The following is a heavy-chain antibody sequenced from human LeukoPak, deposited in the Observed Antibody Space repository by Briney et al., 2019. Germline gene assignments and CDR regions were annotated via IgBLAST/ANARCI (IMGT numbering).Heavy chain of an antibody. D-gene: IGHD6-13*01. CDR1: GGSISSSSYY. CDR2: IYYSGST. J-gene: IGHJ4*02. V-gene: IGHV4-31*03. Sequence: SETLSLTCTVSGGSISSSSYYWGWIRQHPGKGLEWIGYIYYSGSTYYNPSLKSRVTISVDTSKNQFSLKLSSVTAADTAVYYCARAGSYSSSWGDLDYWGQGTLVTVSS. CDR3: ARAGSYSSSWGDLDY.